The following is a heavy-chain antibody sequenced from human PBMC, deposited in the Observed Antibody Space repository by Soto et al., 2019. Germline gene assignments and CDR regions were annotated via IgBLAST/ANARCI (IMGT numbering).Heavy chain of an antibody. CDR2: ISKSDYT. D-gene: IGHD2-2*01. J-gene: IGHJ4*02. Sequence: GGSLRLSCTVSGFAFNNYGINWVRQAPGKGLEWVSSISKSDYTYYSDSVKGRFTISRDNAKNSVSLQMNTLRVEDTAVYYCAREDSIIIPAVSDFWGQGTLVIVSS. V-gene: IGHV3-21*01. CDR1: GFAFNNYG. CDR3: AREDSIIIPAVSDF.